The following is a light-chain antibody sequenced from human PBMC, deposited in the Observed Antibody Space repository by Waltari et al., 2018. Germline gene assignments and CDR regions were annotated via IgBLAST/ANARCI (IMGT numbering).Light chain of an antibody. J-gene: IGLJ1*01. Sequence: QSALTQPASVSGSPGQSIPISCTGTSSNVGSYNLVPWYQQHPGKAPKLMIYEVSKRPSGVSNRFSGSKSGNTASLTISGLQAEDEADYYCCSYAGSYVFGTGTTVTVL. CDR1: SSNVGSYNL. CDR3: CSYAGSYV. V-gene: IGLV2-23*02. CDR2: EVS.